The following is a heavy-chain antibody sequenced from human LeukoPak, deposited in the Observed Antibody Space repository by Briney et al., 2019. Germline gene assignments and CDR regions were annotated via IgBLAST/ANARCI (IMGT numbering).Heavy chain of an antibody. J-gene: IGHJ4*02. CDR2: IYYSGST. D-gene: IGHD2-15*01. CDR3: ARQDYCSGGSCYDC. V-gene: IGHV4-59*01. CDR1: GGSISSYY. Sequence: SETLSLTCTVSGGSISSYYWSWIRQPPGKGLEWIGYIYYSGSTNYNPSLKSRVTISVDTSKNQFSLKLSSVTAADTAVYYCARQDYCSGGSCYDCWGQGTLVTVSS.